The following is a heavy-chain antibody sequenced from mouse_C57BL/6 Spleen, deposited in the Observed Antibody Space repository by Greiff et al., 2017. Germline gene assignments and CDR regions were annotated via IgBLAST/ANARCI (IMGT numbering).Heavy chain of an antibody. CDR3: ARGLRQGDFDV. J-gene: IGHJ1*03. Sequence: VQLQQSGPELVKPGASVKMSCKASGYTFTDYNMHWVKQSHGKSLEWIGYINPNNGGTSYNQKFKGKATLTVNKSSSTAYMEHRSLTSEDSAVYYWARGLRQGDFDVWGTGTTVTVSS. V-gene: IGHV1-22*01. CDR1: GYTFTDYN. CDR2: INPNNGGT. D-gene: IGHD2-4*01.